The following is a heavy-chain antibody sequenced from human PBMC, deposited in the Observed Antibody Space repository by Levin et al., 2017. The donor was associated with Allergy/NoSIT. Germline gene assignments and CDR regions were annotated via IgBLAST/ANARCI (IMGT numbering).Heavy chain of an antibody. D-gene: IGHD2-15*01. V-gene: IGHV3-30-3*01. CDR2: ISYDGSNK. Sequence: GGSLRLSCAASGFTFSSYAMHWVRQAPGKGLEWVAVISYDGSNKYYADSVKGRFTISRDNSKNTLYLQMNSLRAEDTAVYYCARDLVVENIWSRGLVYWGQGTLVTVSS. CDR3: ARDLVVENIWSRGLVY. J-gene: IGHJ4*02. CDR1: GFTFSSYA.